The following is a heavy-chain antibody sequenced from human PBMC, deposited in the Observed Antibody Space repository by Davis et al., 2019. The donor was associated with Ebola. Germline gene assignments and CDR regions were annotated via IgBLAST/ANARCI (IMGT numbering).Heavy chain of an antibody. D-gene: IGHD3-22*01. V-gene: IGHV1-18*01. CDR2: ISAYTGNT. CDR1: GYTFTTYG. CDR3: ARDGGRPRYTYDSSGSNDY. J-gene: IGHJ4*02. Sequence: ASVKVSCKASGYTFTTYGISWVRQAPGQGLEWVGWISAYTGNTKYAQKLQGRVTMTTDTSTSTAYLELTSLRSDDTAVYYCARDGGRPRYTYDSSGSNDYWGQGTLVTVSS.